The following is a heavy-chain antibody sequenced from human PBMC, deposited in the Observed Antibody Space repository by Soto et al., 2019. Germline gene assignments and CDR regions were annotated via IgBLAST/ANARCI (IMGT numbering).Heavy chain of an antibody. Sequence: GASVKVSCKASGYTFTSYGISWVRQAPGQGLEWMGWISAYNGNTNYAQKLQGRVTMTTDTSTSTAYMELRSLRSDDTAVYYCASEWFGELLLPVVFDYWGQGTLVTVSS. V-gene: IGHV1-18*01. CDR2: ISAYNGNT. D-gene: IGHD3-10*01. CDR1: GYTFTSYG. CDR3: ASEWFGELLLPVVFDY. J-gene: IGHJ4*02.